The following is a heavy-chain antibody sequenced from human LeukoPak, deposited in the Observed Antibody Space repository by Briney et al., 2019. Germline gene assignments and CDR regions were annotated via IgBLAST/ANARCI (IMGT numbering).Heavy chain of an antibody. V-gene: IGHV4-39*07. CDR1: GGSITNSSYY. CDR3: ARVYVGYCSSTSCYEPYWYFDL. CDR2: IYYSGTT. J-gene: IGHJ2*01. D-gene: IGHD2-2*01. Sequence: SETLSLTCTISGGSITNSSYYWTWIRQPPGKGLEWIGNIYYSGTTYDNPSLKSRVTVSVDTSKNQLSLKLSSVTAADTAVYYCARVYVGYCSSTSCYEPYWYFDLWGRGTLVTVSS.